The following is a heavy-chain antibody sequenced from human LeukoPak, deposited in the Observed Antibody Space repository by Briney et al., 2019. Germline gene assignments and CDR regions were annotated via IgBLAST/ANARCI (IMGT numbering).Heavy chain of an antibody. D-gene: IGHD3-22*01. Sequence: GGSLRLSCAASGFTFSSYAMHWVRQAPGKGLEWVAVISYDGSNKYYADSVKGRFTISRDNSKNTLYLQMNSLSAVDTAAYYCSRDTHYYYDSSGYLLLWGQGTLVTVSS. CDR3: SRDTHYYYDSSGYLLL. J-gene: IGHJ4*02. V-gene: IGHV3-30*04. CDR1: GFTFSSYA. CDR2: ISYDGSNK.